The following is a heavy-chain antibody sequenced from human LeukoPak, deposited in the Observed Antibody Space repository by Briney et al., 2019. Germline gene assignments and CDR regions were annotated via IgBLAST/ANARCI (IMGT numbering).Heavy chain of an antibody. CDR1: GYTFPGYY. J-gene: IGHJ4*02. Sequence: ASVKVSCKASGYTFPGYYMHWVRQAPGQGLEWMGIINPSGGSTGYAQKFQGRVTMTRDTSTSTVYMELSSLRSEDTAVYYCARDLEYSSSSTQYYFDYWGQGTLVTVSS. V-gene: IGHV1-46*01. D-gene: IGHD6-6*01. CDR3: ARDLEYSSSSTQYYFDY. CDR2: INPSGGST.